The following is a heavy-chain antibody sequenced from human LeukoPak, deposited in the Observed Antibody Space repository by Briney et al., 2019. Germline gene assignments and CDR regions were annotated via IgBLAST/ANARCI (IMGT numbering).Heavy chain of an antibody. CDR1: GYTFTSYD. Sequence: ASVKVSCKASGYTFTSYDINWVRQATGQGLEWMGWMNPNSGNTGYAQKFQGRVTMTRNTSISTAYMELSSLRSEDTAVYYCARPDFWSGYYEAGGDYWGQGTLVTASS. CDR2: MNPNSGNT. J-gene: IGHJ4*02. CDR3: ARPDFWSGYYEAGGDY. V-gene: IGHV1-8*01. D-gene: IGHD3-3*01.